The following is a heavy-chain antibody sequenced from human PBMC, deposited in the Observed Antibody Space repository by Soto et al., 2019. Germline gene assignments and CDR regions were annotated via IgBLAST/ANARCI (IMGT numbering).Heavy chain of an antibody. D-gene: IGHD5-12*01. V-gene: IGHV3-9*01. Sequence: EVQLVESGGDLVQPGRSLRLSCAASGFTFEDYAMHWVRQAPGKGLEWVSGINWNSGSIGYVDSVKGRFTISRDNAKKSLYLQMNSLRAEDTALYYCTKLGGYSAPDWMGSDYWGQGNLVTVSS. CDR1: GFTFEDYA. J-gene: IGHJ4*02. CDR3: TKLGGYSAPDWMGSDY. CDR2: INWNSGSI.